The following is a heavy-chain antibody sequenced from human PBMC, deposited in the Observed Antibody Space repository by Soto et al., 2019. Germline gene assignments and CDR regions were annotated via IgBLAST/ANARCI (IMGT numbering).Heavy chain of an antibody. CDR3: ARHRLWMGGYFDY. CDR2: IYYSGST. V-gene: IGHV4-39*01. CDR1: GGSISSSSYY. Sequence: QLQLQESGPGLVKPSETLSLTCTVSGGSISSSSYYWGWIRQPPGKGLECIGSIYYSGSTYYNPSLKSRVTIAVDTSKNQFSLKLSSVTAADTAVYYCARHRLWMGGYFDYWGQGTLVTVSS. J-gene: IGHJ4*02. D-gene: IGHD3-22*01.